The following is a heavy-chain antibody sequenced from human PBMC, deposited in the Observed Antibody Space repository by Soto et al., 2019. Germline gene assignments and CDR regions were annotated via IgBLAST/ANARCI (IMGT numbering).Heavy chain of an antibody. CDR3: ARLNFQTHGDQVWFDP. CDR1: GYTFTSYD. CDR2: MNPNSGNT. V-gene: IGHV1-8*01. Sequence: QVQLVQSGAEVKKPGASVKVSCKASGYTFTSYDINWVRQATGQGREWMGWMNPNSGNTGYAQKFQGRVTMTRNTSISTAYMELSSLRSEDTAVYYCARLNFQTHGDQVWFDPWGQGTLVTVSS. D-gene: IGHD4-17*01. J-gene: IGHJ5*02.